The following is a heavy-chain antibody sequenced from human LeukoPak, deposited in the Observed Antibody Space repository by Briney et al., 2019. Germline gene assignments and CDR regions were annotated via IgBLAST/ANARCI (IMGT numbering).Heavy chain of an antibody. J-gene: IGHJ3*02. Sequence: GGSLRLSCAASGFTFSTYVMHWVRQAPGKGLEWVALIQSDGNNEYYADSVKGRFTISRDNSKNTLYLQMNSLRAEDTAVYYCAKDLVGYSSGTDAFDIWGQGTMVTVSS. CDR2: IQSDGNNE. D-gene: IGHD6-19*01. CDR3: AKDLVGYSSGTDAFDI. V-gene: IGHV3-30*02. CDR1: GFTFSTYV.